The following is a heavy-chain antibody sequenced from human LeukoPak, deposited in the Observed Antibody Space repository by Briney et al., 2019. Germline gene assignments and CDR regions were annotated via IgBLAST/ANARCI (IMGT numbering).Heavy chain of an antibody. CDR2: SIPIFGTA. CDR1: GGTFSSYA. CDR3: ARGSDSSGYYFSDY. V-gene: IGHV1-69*13. D-gene: IGHD3-22*01. J-gene: IGHJ4*02. Sequence: ASVKVSCKASGGTFSSYAISWVRQAPGQGLEWMGGSIPIFGTANYAQKFQGRVTITADESTSTAYMELSSLRSEDTAVYYCARGSDSSGYYFSDYWGQGTLVTVSS.